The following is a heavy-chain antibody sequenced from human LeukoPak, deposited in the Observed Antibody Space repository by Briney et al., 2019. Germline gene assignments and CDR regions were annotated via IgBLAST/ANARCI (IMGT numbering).Heavy chain of an antibody. CDR3: AKDRDVVAQKSGYDTSSYYYYMDV. Sequence: GGSLRLSCAASGFTFSSYGMRWVRQAPGKGLEWVAFIRYDDGSKKYYDDAVKGRFTISRENSKNTLYLQINSLRAEDTAVYYCAKDRDVVAQKSGYDTSSYYYYMDVWGKGTTVTVSS. D-gene: IGHD5-12*01. CDR2: IRYDDGSKK. J-gene: IGHJ6*03. CDR1: GFTFSSYG. V-gene: IGHV3-30*02.